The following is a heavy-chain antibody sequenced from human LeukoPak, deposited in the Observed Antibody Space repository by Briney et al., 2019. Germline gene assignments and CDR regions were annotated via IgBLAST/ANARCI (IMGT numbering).Heavy chain of an antibody. J-gene: IGHJ4*02. CDR2: INHSGST. CDR3: AREGASSWYPSPFDY. V-gene: IGHV4-34*01. Sequence: SETLSLTYAVYGGSFSGYYWSWISQPPGKGLEWIGEINHSGSTNYNPSLKSRVTISVDTSKNQFSLKLSSVTAADTAVYYCAREGASSWYPSPFDYWGQGTLVTVSS. CDR1: GGSFSGYY. D-gene: IGHD6-13*01.